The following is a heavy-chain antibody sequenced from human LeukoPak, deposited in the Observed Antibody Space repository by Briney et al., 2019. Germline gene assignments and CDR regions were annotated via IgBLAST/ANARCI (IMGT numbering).Heavy chain of an antibody. CDR3: ARPHGSSLPRVFDY. Sequence: GESLKISCKASGYSFSSYWIGWVRQMPGKGLEWMGIIYPGDSDTRYSPSFQGQVTISADKSVSTAYLQWSSLKASDTVMYYCARPHGSSLPRVFDYWGQGTLVTVSS. CDR1: GYSFSSYW. V-gene: IGHV5-51*01. CDR2: IYPGDSDT. D-gene: IGHD6-6*01. J-gene: IGHJ4*02.